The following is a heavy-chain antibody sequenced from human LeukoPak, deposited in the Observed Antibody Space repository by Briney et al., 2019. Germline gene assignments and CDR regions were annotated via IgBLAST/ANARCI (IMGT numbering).Heavy chain of an antibody. Sequence: GSLRLSCAVSGFNFRDHWMDWVRQAPGKGLEWVGHIKNDGSESYYVDSLKGRFSISRDNTNNALYLQMNSLRAEDTAVYFCARGGLSIMGYWGQGTLVTVSS. V-gene: IGHV3-7*03. D-gene: IGHD2/OR15-2a*01. CDR3: ARGGLSIMGY. CDR2: IKNDGSES. J-gene: IGHJ4*02. CDR1: GFNFRDHW.